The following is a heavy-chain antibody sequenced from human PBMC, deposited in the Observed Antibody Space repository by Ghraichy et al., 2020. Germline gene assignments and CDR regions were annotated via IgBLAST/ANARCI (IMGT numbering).Heavy chain of an antibody. J-gene: IGHJ4*02. CDR3: ARGLARVFRYTDY. Sequence: SETLSLTCAVYGGSFSGYYWSWIRQPTGKGLEWIGEINHSGSTNYNPSLKSRVTISVNTSKNQFSLKLSSVTAADTAVYYCARGLARVFRYTDYWGQGTLVTVSS. CDR2: INHSGST. D-gene: IGHD1-1*01. V-gene: IGHV4-34*01. CDR1: GGSFSGYY.